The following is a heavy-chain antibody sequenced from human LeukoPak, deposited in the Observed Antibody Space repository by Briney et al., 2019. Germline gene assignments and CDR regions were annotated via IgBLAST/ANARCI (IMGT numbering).Heavy chain of an antibody. D-gene: IGHD3-16*01. V-gene: IGHV3-21*01. J-gene: IGHJ4*02. CDR2: ISSSSSYI. CDR1: GFTFSSYS. CDR3: ARGSITSYLTDY. Sequence: PGGSLRLSCAASGFTFSSYSMNWVRQAPGKGLEWVSSISSSSSYIYYADSVKGRFTISRDNAKNSLYLQMSSLRAEDTAVYYCARGSITSYLTDYWGQGTLVTVSS.